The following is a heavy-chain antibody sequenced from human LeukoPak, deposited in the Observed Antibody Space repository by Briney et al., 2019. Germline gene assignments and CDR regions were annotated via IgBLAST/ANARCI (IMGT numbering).Heavy chain of an antibody. Sequence: GGSLRLSCAASGFTFSSYWMSWVRQAPGKGLEWVANIKQDGSEKYYVDSVKGRFTISRDNAKNSLYLQMNSLRAEDTAVYYCARERGSGSYYSGWVGAFDIWGQGTMVTVSS. CDR1: GFTFSSYW. CDR2: IKQDGSEK. CDR3: ARERGSGSYYSGWVGAFDI. D-gene: IGHD1-26*01. V-gene: IGHV3-7*01. J-gene: IGHJ3*02.